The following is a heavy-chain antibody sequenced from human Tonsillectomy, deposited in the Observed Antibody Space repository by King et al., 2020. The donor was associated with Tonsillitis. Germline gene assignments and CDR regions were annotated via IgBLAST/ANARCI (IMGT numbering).Heavy chain of an antibody. Sequence: VQLVESGGGVVQPGRSLRLSCAASGFTFSSYAMHWVRQAPGKGLEWVAVISYDGSNKYYADSVKGRFTISRDNSKNTLYLQMNSLRPEDTAVYYCARDQGADCTHAVCSPFDYWGQGTLVTVSS. CDR2: ISYDGSNK. CDR3: ARDQGADCTHAVCSPFDY. J-gene: IGHJ4*02. D-gene: IGHD2-8*01. CDR1: GFTFSSYA. V-gene: IGHV3-30*04.